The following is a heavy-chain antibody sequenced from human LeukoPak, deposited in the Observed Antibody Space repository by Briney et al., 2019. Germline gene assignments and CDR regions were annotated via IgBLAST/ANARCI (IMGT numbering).Heavy chain of an antibody. CDR2: IHSSGST. Sequence: SETLSLTCTVSGFSITTYYWSWIRQSPGNGLEWIGQIHSSGSTTYNPSLKSRVTFSVDTSKNQFSLHLSSVTAADTAVYYCARDIREVGESHYFDYWGQGTLVTVTS. CDR3: ARDIREVGESHYFDY. D-gene: IGHD1-26*01. CDR1: GFSITTYY. J-gene: IGHJ4*02. V-gene: IGHV4-59*01.